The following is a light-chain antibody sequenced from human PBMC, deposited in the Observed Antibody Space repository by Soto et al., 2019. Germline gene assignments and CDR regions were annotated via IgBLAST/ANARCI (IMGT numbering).Light chain of an antibody. CDR1: QSISSW. V-gene: IGKV1-5*03. J-gene: IGKJ1*01. CDR3: QQYNSQWT. Sequence: DIHMTQSPSTLSSSLGDRVTITFRASQSISSWLAWYQQKPGRAPKLLIYKASSLESGVPSRFSGSGSGTEFTLTISSLQPDDFATYYCQQYNSQWTFGQGTKVDIK. CDR2: KAS.